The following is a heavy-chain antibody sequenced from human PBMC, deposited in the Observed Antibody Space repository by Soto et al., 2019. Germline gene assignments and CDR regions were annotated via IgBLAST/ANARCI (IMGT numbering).Heavy chain of an antibody. CDR3: ARDRSNWNNDGSLLH. CDR1: GYTFINNG. J-gene: IGHJ4*02. CDR2: ISSYNGNT. D-gene: IGHD1-20*01. V-gene: IGHV1-18*04. Sequence: QVQLVQSGAEVKKPGASVKVSCKASGYTFINNGITWVRQAPGQGLEWMGWISSYNGNTNHAQKFQGRVTMSTDTSTSTAYMELRSLRSDDTAVYYCARDRSNWNNDGSLLHWGQGTLVTVSS.